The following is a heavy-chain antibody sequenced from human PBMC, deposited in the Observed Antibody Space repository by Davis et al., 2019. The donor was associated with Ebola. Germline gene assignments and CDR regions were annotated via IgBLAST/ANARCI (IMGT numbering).Heavy chain of an antibody. CDR3: ARYDFWSGFPPSYYYYYMDV. CDR1: GGTFSSYA. CDR2: IIPIFGTA. V-gene: IGHV1-69*13. J-gene: IGHJ6*03. Sequence: SVKVSCKASGGTFSSYAISWVRQAPGRGLEWMGGIIPIFGTANYAQKFQGRVTITADESTSTAYMELRSLRSDDTAVYYCARYDFWSGFPPSYYYYYMDVWGKGTTVTVSS. D-gene: IGHD3-3*01.